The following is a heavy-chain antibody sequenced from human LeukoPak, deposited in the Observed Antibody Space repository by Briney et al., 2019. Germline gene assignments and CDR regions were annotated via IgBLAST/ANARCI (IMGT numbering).Heavy chain of an antibody. CDR3: ARDDWYYYGSGIDY. CDR1: GGTFSSYA. Sequence: SVKVSCRASGGTFSSYAISWVRQAPGQGLEWMGRIIPIFGTANYAQKFQGRVTITTDESTSTAYMELSSLRSEDTAVYYCARDDWYYYGSGIDYWGQGTLVTVSS. J-gene: IGHJ4*02. CDR2: IIPIFGTA. D-gene: IGHD3-10*01. V-gene: IGHV1-69*05.